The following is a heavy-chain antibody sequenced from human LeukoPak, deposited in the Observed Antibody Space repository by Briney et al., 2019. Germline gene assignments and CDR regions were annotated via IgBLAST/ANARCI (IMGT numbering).Heavy chain of an antibody. CDR2: ISNSGLSI. J-gene: IGHJ4*02. V-gene: IGHV3-21*04. CDR1: GFTVSSNY. D-gene: IGHD3-9*01. Sequence: GGSLRLSCAASGFTVSSNYMSWVRQAPGKGLEWVSSISNSGLSINYADSVKGRFTISRDNAKDSLFLQMNSLRAEDTAMYYCARGRSFDYLFTFWGQGTLLTVSS. CDR3: ARGRSFDYLFTF.